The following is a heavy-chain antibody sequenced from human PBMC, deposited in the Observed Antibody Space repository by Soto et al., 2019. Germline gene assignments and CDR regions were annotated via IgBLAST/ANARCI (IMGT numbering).Heavy chain of an antibody. Sequence: ASGKVSWKASGYTFTSYAMQWGRQAPGQRLEWIGWINAGNGNTKYSQKFQGRVTITRDISTSTAYMELSSLRSEDTAVYYCAAKSPNSYGPVDYWGQGTLVTVSS. J-gene: IGHJ4*02. CDR2: INAGNGNT. CDR3: AAKSPNSYGPVDY. V-gene: IGHV1-3*01. D-gene: IGHD5-18*01. CDR1: GYTFTSYA.